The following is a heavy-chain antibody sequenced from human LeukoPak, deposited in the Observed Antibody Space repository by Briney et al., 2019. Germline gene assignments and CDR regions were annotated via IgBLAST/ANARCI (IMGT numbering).Heavy chain of an antibody. D-gene: IGHD1-26*01. CDR1: GGSISSCY. CDR3: ARGFGGSYPDAFDI. Sequence: SETLSLTCTVSGGSISSCYWSWIRQPPGKGLEWIGYIYYSGSTNYNPSLKSRVTISVDTSKNQFSLKLSSVTAADTAVYYCARGFGGSYPDAFDIWGQGTMVTVSS. J-gene: IGHJ3*02. CDR2: IYYSGST. V-gene: IGHV4-59*01.